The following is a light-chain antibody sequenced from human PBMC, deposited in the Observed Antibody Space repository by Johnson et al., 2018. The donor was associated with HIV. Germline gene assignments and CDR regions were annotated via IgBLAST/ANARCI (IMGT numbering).Light chain of an antibody. J-gene: IGLJ1*01. CDR3: GTWDNSLSAHFV. CDR2: DNN. V-gene: IGLV1-51*01. CDR1: SSNIGNNY. Sequence: QSVLTQPPSVSAAPGQKVTISCSGSSSNIGNNYVSWYQQLPGTAPKLLIYDNNKRPSGIPDRFSGSKSGTSATLGITGLQTGDEADYYCGTWDNSLSAHFVCGSGTKITVL.